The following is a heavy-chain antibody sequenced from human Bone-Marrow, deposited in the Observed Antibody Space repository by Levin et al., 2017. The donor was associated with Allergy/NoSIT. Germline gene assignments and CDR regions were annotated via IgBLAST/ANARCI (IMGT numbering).Heavy chain of an antibody. Sequence: PGGSLRLSCTASGFTFGDYVMTWFRQAPGKGLEWVGFIRSQAYGGSTEHAASVKGRFFISRDYSERIAYLQMNSLKTEDTAMYYCARRCAGDCYTTDAFDVWGRGTLVTVSS. J-gene: IGHJ3*01. CDR2: IRSQAYGGST. CDR1: GFTFGDYV. CDR3: ARRCAGDCYTTDAFDV. D-gene: IGHD2-21*02. V-gene: IGHV3-49*03.